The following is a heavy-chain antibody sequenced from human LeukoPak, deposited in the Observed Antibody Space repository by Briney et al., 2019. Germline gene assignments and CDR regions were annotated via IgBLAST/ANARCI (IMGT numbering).Heavy chain of an antibody. CDR2: IYYSGST. CDR3: AREGEQLGPGGPAFDY. D-gene: IGHD6-13*01. V-gene: IGHV4-59*01. CDR1: GGSISSYY. J-gene: IGHJ4*02. Sequence: PSETLSLTCTVSGGSISSYYWSWIRQPPGKGLEWIGYIYYSGSTNYNPSLKSRVTISVDTSKNQFSLKLSSVTAADTAVYYCAREGEQLGPGGPAFDYWGQGTLVTVSS.